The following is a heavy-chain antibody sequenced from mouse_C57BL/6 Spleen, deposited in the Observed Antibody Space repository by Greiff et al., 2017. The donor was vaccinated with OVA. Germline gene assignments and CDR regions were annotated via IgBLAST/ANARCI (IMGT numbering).Heavy chain of an antibody. CDR3: AREGCYYGSSSYAMDY. CDR1: GFSLTSYG. CDR2: IWSGGST. J-gene: IGHJ4*01. Sequence: QVQLQQSGPGLVQPSQRLSITCTVSGFSLTSYGVHWVRQSPGKGLEWLGVIWSGGSTDYNAAFISRLSISKDNSKSQVFFKMNSLQADDTAIYYCAREGCYYGSSSYAMDYWGQGTSVTVSS. D-gene: IGHD1-1*01. V-gene: IGHV2-2*01.